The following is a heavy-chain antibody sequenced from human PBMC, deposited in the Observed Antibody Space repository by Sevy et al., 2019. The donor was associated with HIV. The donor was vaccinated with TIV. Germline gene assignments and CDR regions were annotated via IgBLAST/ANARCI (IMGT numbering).Heavy chain of an antibody. Sequence: GESLKISCKGSGYSFTSYWIGWVRQMPGKGLEWMGIIYPGDSDTRYSPSFQGQVTISAYKSIRTAYLQWSRLKASYTAMYYCARGPFYDFWSGYSYDAFDIWGQGTMVTVSS. D-gene: IGHD3-3*01. CDR3: ARGPFYDFWSGYSYDAFDI. CDR1: GYSFTSYW. CDR2: IYPGDSDT. V-gene: IGHV5-51*01. J-gene: IGHJ3*02.